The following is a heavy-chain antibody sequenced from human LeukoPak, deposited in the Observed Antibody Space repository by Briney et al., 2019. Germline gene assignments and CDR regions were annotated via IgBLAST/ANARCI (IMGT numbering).Heavy chain of an antibody. CDR3: AKEANYYGSGAHDAFDI. Sequence: GGSLRLSCVVSGFTFSSYAMSWVRQAPGKGLEWVSGISGSGGSTYYADSVKGRFTISRDNSKNTLYLQMNSLRAEDTAVYYCAKEANYYGSGAHDAFDIWGQGTMVTVSS. V-gene: IGHV3-23*01. CDR1: GFTFSSYA. D-gene: IGHD3-10*01. J-gene: IGHJ3*02. CDR2: ISGSGGST.